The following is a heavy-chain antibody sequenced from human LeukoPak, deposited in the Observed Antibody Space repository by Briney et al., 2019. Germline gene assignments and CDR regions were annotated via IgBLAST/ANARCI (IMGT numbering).Heavy chain of an antibody. Sequence: GESLKISCKGSGYRFTNYWIGWVRQMPGKGLEWMGIIYPGDSETRYSPSFQGQVTISADKSISTAYLQWSSLKASDTAMYYCARRRDLYSGSYYPFDYWGQGTVVTVSS. CDR3: ARRRDLYSGSYYPFDY. CDR2: IYPGDSET. V-gene: IGHV5-51*01. J-gene: IGHJ4*02. D-gene: IGHD1-26*01. CDR1: GYRFTNYW.